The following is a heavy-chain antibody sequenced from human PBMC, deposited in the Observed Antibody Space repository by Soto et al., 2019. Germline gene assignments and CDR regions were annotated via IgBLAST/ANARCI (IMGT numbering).Heavy chain of an antibody. CDR3: ASSCSGGSCYSSDYYYGMDV. V-gene: IGHV3-33*01. Sequence: VQLVESGGGVVQPGRSLRLSCAASGFTFSSYGMHWVRQAPGKGLEWVAVIWYDGSNKYYADSVKGRFTISRDNSKNTLYLQMNSLRDEDTAVYYCASSCSGGSCYSSDYYYGMDVWGQGTTGTVSS. CDR1: GFTFSSYG. J-gene: IGHJ6*02. D-gene: IGHD2-15*01. CDR2: IWYDGSNK.